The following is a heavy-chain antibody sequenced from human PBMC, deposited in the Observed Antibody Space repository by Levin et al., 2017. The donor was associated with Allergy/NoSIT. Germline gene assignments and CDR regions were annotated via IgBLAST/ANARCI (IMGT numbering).Heavy chain of an antibody. CDR2: INHSGRTI. V-gene: IGHV3-48*03. Sequence: LSLTCAASGFTFRDSEMNWVRQAPGKGLEWVSYINHSGRTIYYSDSVKGRFTISRDSAKNSLYLQMNSLRADDTALYYCASPDRGVGATLHYWGQGTLVTVSS. CDR3: ASPDRGVGATLHY. CDR1: GFTFRDSE. J-gene: IGHJ4*02. D-gene: IGHD1-26*01.